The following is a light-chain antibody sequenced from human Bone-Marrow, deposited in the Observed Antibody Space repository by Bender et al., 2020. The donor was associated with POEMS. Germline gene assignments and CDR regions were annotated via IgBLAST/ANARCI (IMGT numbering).Light chain of an antibody. CDR2: YDH. J-gene: IGLJ3*02. CDR3: AAWDDSLNGQV. V-gene: IGLV1-36*01. Sequence: QSVLTQPPSVSEAPRQRVTISCSGSSSNIGNNAVNWYQQLPGKAPKLLIYYDHLLPSGVFARFSGSKSGTSASLAISGLQSEDEADYYCAAWDDSLNGQVFGGGTKLTVL. CDR1: SSNIGNNA.